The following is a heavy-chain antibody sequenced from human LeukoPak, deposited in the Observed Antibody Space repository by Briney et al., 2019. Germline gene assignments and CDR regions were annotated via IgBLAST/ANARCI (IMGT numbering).Heavy chain of an antibody. J-gene: IGHJ4*02. V-gene: IGHV3-7*01. CDR1: GFTFSSYW. Sequence: GGSLRLSCVASGFTFSSYWMSWVRQAPGKGLEWVANMKYDGSEKYYVDSVKGRFTISRDNAKNSLYLQMNSLRAEDTAVYYCARDIEAAGLFLDYWGQGTLVTVSS. CDR2: MKYDGSEK. D-gene: IGHD6-13*01. CDR3: ARDIEAAGLFLDY.